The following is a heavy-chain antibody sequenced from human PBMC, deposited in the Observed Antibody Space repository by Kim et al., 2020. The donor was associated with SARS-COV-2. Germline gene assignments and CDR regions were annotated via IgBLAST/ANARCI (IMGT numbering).Heavy chain of an antibody. V-gene: IGHV4-39*01. J-gene: IGHJ4*02. Sequence: YTPSLKSRVTISVDTSKNQFSLKLSSVTAADTAVYYCASNVDTAMAKFDYWGQGTLVTVSS. CDR3: ASNVDTAMAKFDY. D-gene: IGHD5-18*01.